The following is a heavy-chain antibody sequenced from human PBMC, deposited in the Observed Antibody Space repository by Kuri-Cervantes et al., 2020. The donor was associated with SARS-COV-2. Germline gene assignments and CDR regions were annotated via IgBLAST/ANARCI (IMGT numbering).Heavy chain of an antibody. D-gene: IGHD3-3*01. J-gene: IGHJ3*02. CDR2: INHSGSA. V-gene: IGHV4-34*01. Sequence: SETLSLTCAVYGGSFSGFYWSWIRQAPGKGLEWIGEINHSGSANYSPSLKSRVTISVDTSKNQFSLRLSSVTAADTGVYYCARASTTIYGVLIALFSSNAFGIWGQGTMVTVS. CDR1: GGSFSGFY. CDR3: ARASTTIYGVLIALFSSNAFGI.